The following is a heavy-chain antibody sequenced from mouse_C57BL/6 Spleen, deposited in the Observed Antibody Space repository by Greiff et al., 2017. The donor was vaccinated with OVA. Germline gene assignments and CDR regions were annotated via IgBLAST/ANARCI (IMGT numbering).Heavy chain of an antibody. J-gene: IGHJ2*01. CDR3: ARSGLGQDYFDD. CDR1: GYAFSSYW. V-gene: IGHV1-80*01. D-gene: IGHD4-1*01. CDR2: IYPGDGDT. Sequence: QVQLQQSGAELVKPGASVKISCKASGYAFSSYWMNWVKQRPGKGLEWIGQIYPGDGDTNYNGKFKGKATLTADKSSSTAYMQLSSLTSEDSAVYFCARSGLGQDYFDDWGQGTTLTVSS.